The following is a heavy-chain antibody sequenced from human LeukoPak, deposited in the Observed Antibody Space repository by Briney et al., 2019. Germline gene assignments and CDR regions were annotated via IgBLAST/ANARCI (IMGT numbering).Heavy chain of an antibody. V-gene: IGHV4-59*12. D-gene: IGHD6-19*01. Sequence: SETLSLACTVSGDSISRYYWSWIRQSPGKGLQWIGYFYFSGSTNYNPSLKGRVIISVDRSKNQFSLKLSSVTAADTAVYYCVAGTTSDFDYWGQGTLVTVSS. CDR2: FYFSGST. J-gene: IGHJ4*02. CDR1: GDSISRYY. CDR3: VAGTTSDFDY.